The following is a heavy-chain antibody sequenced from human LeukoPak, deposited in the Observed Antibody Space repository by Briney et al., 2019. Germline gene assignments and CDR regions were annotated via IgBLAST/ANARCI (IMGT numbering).Heavy chain of an antibody. CDR1: GYSISSGYY. Sequence: SETLSLTCTVSGYSISSGYYWGWIRPPPGKGLEWIGSIYHSGSTYYNPSLKSRVTISVDTSKNQFSLKLSSVTAADTAVYYCARDFPTSGVVVVAATFDYWGQGTLVTVSS. CDR3: ARDFPTSGVVVVAATFDY. V-gene: IGHV4-38-2*02. D-gene: IGHD2-15*01. J-gene: IGHJ4*02. CDR2: IYHSGST.